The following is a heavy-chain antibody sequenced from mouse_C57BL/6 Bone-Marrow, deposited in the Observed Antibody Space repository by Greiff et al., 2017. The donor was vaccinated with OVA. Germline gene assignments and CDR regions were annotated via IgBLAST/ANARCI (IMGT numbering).Heavy chain of an antibody. CDR3: AKGPPSMDY. Sequence: QVQLQQPGAELVKPGASVTMSRKASGYTFTSYWITWVKQRPGQGLEWIGDIYPGSGSTNYNEKFKSKATLTVDTSSSTAYMQLSSLTSEDSAVYYCAKGPPSMDYWGQGTSVTVSS. CDR1: GYTFTSYW. CDR2: IYPGSGST. J-gene: IGHJ4*01. V-gene: IGHV1-55*01. D-gene: IGHD3-3*01.